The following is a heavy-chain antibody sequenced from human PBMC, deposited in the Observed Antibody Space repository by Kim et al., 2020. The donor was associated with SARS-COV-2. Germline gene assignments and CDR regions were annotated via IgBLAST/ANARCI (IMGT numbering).Heavy chain of an antibody. V-gene: IGHV1-18*01. CDR3: ARSDRWRFLEWSPASDYYYGMDV. D-gene: IGHD3-3*01. J-gene: IGHJ6*02. Sequence: ASVKVSCKASGYTFTSYGISWVRQAPGQGLEWMGWISAYNGNTNSAQKLQGRVTMTTDTSTSTAYMELRSLRSDDTAVYYCARSDRWRFLEWSPASDYYYGMDVWGQGTTVTVYS. CDR1: GYTFTSYG. CDR2: ISAYNGNT.